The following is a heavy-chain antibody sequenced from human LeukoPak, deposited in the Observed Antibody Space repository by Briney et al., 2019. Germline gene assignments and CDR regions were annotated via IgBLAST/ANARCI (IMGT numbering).Heavy chain of an antibody. CDR3: ARASPPSYYDSSGPPAYYFDY. D-gene: IGHD3-22*01. J-gene: IGHJ4*02. CDR1: GGSISSGGYY. CDR2: IYYSGST. V-gene: IGHV4-31*03. Sequence: SETLSLTCTVSGGSISSGGYYWSWIRQHPGKGLEWIGYIYYSGSTYYNPSLKSRVTISVDTSKNQFSLKLSSVTAADTAVYYCARASPPSYYDSSGPPAYYFDYWGQGTLVTVSS.